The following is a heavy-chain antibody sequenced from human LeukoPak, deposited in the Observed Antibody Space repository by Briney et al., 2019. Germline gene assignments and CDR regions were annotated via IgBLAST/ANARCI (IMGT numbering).Heavy chain of an antibody. Sequence: ASVKVSCKASGYSFTTYAISWVRQAPGQGLEWMGWINPNSGGTNYAQKSQGRVTMTRDTSISTAYMELSRLRSDDTAVYYCARSALGYCSGGSCGKSIGYWGQGTLVTVSS. CDR3: ARSALGYCSGGSCGKSIGY. V-gene: IGHV1-2*02. CDR1: GYSFTTYA. J-gene: IGHJ4*02. D-gene: IGHD2-15*01. CDR2: INPNSGGT.